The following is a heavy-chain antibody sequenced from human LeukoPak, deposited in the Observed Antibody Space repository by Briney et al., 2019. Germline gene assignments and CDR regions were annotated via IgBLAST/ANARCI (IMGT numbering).Heavy chain of an antibody. D-gene: IGHD4-23*01. Sequence: AESLSLTCTASGGSVSSSSDCWGWLRQPPGKGREWIVTVYDSGSTYYNPSVKGPVSISVDTPNNQFPLRLTAVTATDTAVYSCARQGDGGRAFDYWGQGILVTVSS. CDR2: VYDSGST. CDR3: ARQGDGGRAFDY. J-gene: IGHJ4*02. CDR1: GGSVSSSSDC. V-gene: IGHV4-39*01.